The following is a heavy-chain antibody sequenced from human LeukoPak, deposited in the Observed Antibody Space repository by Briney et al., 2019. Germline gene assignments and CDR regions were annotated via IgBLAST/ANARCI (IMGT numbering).Heavy chain of an antibody. Sequence: ASVKVSCKASGGTFSSYAISWVRQAPGQGLEWMGGIIPIFGTANYAQKFQGRVTITTDESTSTAYMELSSLRSEDTAVYYCARDPLYIAAANDFDYWGQGTLVTVSS. J-gene: IGHJ4*02. CDR2: IIPIFGTA. D-gene: IGHD6-13*01. V-gene: IGHV1-69*05. CDR1: GGTFSSYA. CDR3: ARDPLYIAAANDFDY.